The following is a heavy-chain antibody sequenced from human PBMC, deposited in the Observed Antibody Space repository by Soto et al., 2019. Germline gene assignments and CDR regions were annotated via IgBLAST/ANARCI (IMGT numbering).Heavy chain of an antibody. CDR1: GYTXTGYY. J-gene: IGHJ4*02. D-gene: IGHD6-6*01. V-gene: IGHV1-2*04. CDR2: INPNSGGT. Sequence: SXKVSCKASGYTXTGYYMHLVRQAPGQGLEWMGWINPNSGGTNYAKKFQGWVTMTRDTSIRTAYMELIRLRSDDTDVYYCARAPYSSSSLFDYWGQGTLVTVSS. CDR3: ARAPYSSSSLFDY.